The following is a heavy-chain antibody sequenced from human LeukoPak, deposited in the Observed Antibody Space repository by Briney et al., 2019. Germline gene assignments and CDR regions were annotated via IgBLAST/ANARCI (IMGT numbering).Heavy chain of an antibody. V-gene: IGHV3-30-3*01. CDR1: GFTFSSYW. J-gene: IGHJ3*02. CDR3: AREDTAMAWYAFDI. Sequence: PGGSLRLSCAASGFTFSSYWMSWVRQAPGKGLEWVAVISYDGSNKYYADSVKGRFTISRDNSKNTLYLQMNSLRAEDTAVYYCAREDTAMAWYAFDIWGQGTMVTVSS. CDR2: ISYDGSNK. D-gene: IGHD5-18*01.